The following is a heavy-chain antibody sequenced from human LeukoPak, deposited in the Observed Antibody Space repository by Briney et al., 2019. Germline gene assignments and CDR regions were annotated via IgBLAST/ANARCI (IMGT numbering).Heavy chain of an antibody. CDR2: IKQDGSEK. Sequence: PGGSLRLSCAASGFTFSSYWMSWVRQAPGKGLEWVANIKQDGSEKYYVDSAKGRFTISRDNAKNSLYLQMNSLRAEDTAVYYCARSGSMIVVDLFDYWGQGTLVTVSS. J-gene: IGHJ4*02. V-gene: IGHV3-7*05. CDR3: ARSGSMIVVDLFDY. D-gene: IGHD3-22*01. CDR1: GFTFSSYW.